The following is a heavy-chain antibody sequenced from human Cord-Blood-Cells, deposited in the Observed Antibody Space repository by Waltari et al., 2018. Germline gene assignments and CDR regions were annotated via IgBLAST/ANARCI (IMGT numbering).Heavy chain of an antibody. D-gene: IGHD2-2*01. V-gene: IGHV4-39*01. CDR3: ARHRDIVVVPAAFDY. CDR1: GGSISSSSYY. J-gene: IGHJ4*02. Sequence: QLQLQESGPGLVKPSETLSLTCTVSGGSISSSSYYWGWIRQPPGKGLAGIVSIYYSGSTYYNPSLKSRVTISVDTSKNQFSLKLSSVTAADTAVYYCARHRDIVVVPAAFDYWGQGTLVTVSS. CDR2: IYYSGST.